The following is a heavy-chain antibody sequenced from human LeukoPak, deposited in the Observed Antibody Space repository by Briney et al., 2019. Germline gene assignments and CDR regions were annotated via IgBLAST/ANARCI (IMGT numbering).Heavy chain of an antibody. J-gene: IGHJ4*02. Sequence: ASVKVSCKASGYTFTGYYVHWVRQAPGQGLEWMGWINPNNGVTKSAQNFQGRVTMTRDTSISTAYMELSRLRSDDTAVYYCARALREYSYGYWGQGTLVTVSS. V-gene: IGHV1-2*02. CDR1: GYTFTGYY. CDR2: INPNNGVT. D-gene: IGHD5-18*01. CDR3: ARALREYSYGY.